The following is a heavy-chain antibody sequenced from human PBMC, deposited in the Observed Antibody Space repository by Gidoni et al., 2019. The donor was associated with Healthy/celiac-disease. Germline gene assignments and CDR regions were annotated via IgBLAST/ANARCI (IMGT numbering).Heavy chain of an antibody. Sequence: VESGRGLVQPGRSLRLSCAASGFTFDDYAMHWVRQAPGKGLGCVSGISWNSGSIGYADSVKGRFTISRDNAKNSLYLQMNSLRAEDTALYYCAKDLKGSDYYYGMDVWGQGTTVTVSS. J-gene: IGHJ6*02. V-gene: IGHV3-9*01. D-gene: IGHD6-19*01. CDR3: AKDLKGSDYYYGMDV. CDR1: GFTFDDYA. CDR2: ISWNSGSI.